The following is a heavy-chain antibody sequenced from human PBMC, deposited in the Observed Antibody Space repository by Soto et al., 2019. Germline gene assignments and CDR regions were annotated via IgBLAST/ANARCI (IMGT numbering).Heavy chain of an antibody. D-gene: IGHD4-17*01. CDR3: ARVGAHYGGPPGYFDY. CDR2: IYYSGST. J-gene: IGHJ4*02. V-gene: IGHV4-31*03. CDR1: GGSISSGGYY. Sequence: SETLSLTCTVSGGSISSGGYYWSWIRQHPGKGLEWIGYIYYSGSTYYNPSLKSRVTISVDTSKNQFSLKLSSVTAADTAVYYCARVGAHYGGPPGYFDYWGQGTLVTVSS.